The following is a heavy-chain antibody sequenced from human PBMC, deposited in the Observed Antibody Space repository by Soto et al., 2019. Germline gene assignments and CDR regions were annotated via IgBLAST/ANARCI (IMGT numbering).Heavy chain of an antibody. Sequence: QVQLVQSGAEVKKPGASVKVSCKGSGFTFSNYGFNWVRQAPGQGLEWVGWVSAYNGYTKSAQNFQDRLIMTTDTSTNTAYMEPRGLRPDDTALYYCARCTRIAGPEGTWGQGTLVTVSS. D-gene: IGHD2-21*01. CDR3: ARCTRIAGPEGT. CDR1: GFTFSNYG. V-gene: IGHV1-18*01. CDR2: VSAYNGYT. J-gene: IGHJ4*02.